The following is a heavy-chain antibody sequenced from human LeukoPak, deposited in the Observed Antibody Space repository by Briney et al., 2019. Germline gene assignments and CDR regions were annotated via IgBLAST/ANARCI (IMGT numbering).Heavy chain of an antibody. CDR2: IYYSGST. Sequence: PSETLSLTCTVSGGSISSSSYYWGWIRQPPGKGLEWIGSIYYSGSTYYTPSLKSRVTISVDTSKNQFSLKLNSVTAADTAVYYCARDSYNFIGGYYYYMDVWGKGTTVTISS. V-gene: IGHV4-39*07. CDR1: GGSISSSSYY. CDR3: ARDSYNFIGGYYYYMDV. D-gene: IGHD1-1*01. J-gene: IGHJ6*03.